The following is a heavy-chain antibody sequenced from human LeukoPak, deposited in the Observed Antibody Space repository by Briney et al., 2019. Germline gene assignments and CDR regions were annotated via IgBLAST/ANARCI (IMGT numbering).Heavy chain of an antibody. V-gene: IGHV4-59*12. CDR1: GGSISSYY. CDR3: ARGRGYCSSTSCPRYYYYYYMDV. D-gene: IGHD2-2*01. J-gene: IGHJ6*03. Sequence: SETLSLTCTVSGGSISSYYWSWIRQPPGKGLEWIGYIYYSGSTNYNPSLKSRVTISVDTSKNQFSLKLSSVTAADTAVYYCARGRGYCSSTSCPRYYYYYYMDVWGKGTTVTVSS. CDR2: IYYSGST.